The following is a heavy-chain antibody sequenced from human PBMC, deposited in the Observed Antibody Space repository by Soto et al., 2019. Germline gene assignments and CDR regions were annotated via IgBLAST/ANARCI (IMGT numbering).Heavy chain of an antibody. Sequence: LSRPSGVACVYIGSLGYSRSLMRQPPGKGLEWIGYIYHSGSTYYNPSLKSRVTISVDRSKNQFSLKLSSVTAADTAVYYCARSFIAAAKNWFDPWGQGTLVSVSS. CDR2: IYHSGST. J-gene: IGHJ5*02. CDR3: ARSFIAAAKNWFDP. V-gene: IGHV4-30-2*01. D-gene: IGHD6-13*01. CDR1: CVYIGSLGYS.